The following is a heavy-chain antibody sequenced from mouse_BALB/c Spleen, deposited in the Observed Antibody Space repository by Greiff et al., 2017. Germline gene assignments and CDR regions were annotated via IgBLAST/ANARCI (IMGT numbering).Heavy chain of an antibody. V-gene: IGHV7-3*02. CDR2: IRNKANGYTT. CDR1: GFTFTDYY. J-gene: IGHJ3*01. Sequence: EVQLMESGGGLVQPGGSLRLSCATSGFTFTDYYMSWVRQPPGKALEWLGFIRNKANGYTTEYSASVKGRFTISRDNSQSILYLQMNTLRAEDSATYYCARDSRYDGFAYWGQGTLVTVSA. D-gene: IGHD2-14*01. CDR3: ARDSRYDGFAY.